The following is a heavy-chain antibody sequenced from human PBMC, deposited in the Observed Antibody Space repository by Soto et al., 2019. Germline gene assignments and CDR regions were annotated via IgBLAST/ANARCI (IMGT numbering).Heavy chain of an antibody. CDR3: ARVVRDYYDSSDYNAFDI. J-gene: IGHJ3*02. D-gene: IGHD3-22*01. CDR2: IKQDGSEK. Sequence: EVQLVESGGGLVQPGGSLRLSCAASGFTFSSYWMSWVRQAPGKGLEWVANIKQDGSEKYYVDSVKGRFTISRDNAKNSLYLQMNSLRAEDTAVYYCARVVRDYYDSSDYNAFDIWGQGTMVTVSS. CDR1: GFTFSSYW. V-gene: IGHV3-7*01.